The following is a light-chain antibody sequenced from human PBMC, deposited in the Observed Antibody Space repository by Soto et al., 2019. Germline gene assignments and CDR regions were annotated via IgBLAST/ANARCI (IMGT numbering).Light chain of an antibody. V-gene: IGKV3-11*01. CDR2: GAS. J-gene: IGKJ5*01. CDR3: QQRSNWPPST. Sequence: IVMTQSPATLSVSPGERATLSCRASQSVSSDLAWYQQKPGQAPRLFIYGASNRATGIPARFSGSGSGTDFTLTISSLEHEDFAAYYCQQRSNWPPSTFGQGTDWRL. CDR1: QSVSSD.